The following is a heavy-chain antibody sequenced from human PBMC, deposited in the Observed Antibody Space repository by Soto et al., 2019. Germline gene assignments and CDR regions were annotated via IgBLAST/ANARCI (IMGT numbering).Heavy chain of an antibody. CDR1: GYSFTSYW. Sequence: GESLKISCKGSGYSFTSYWIGWVRQMPGKGLEWMGIIYPGDSDTRYSPSFQGQVTISADKSISTAYLQWSSLKASDTAMYYCARLVIHMGKSHWFDPWGQGTLVTAPQ. CDR3: ARLVIHMGKSHWFDP. J-gene: IGHJ5*02. CDR2: IYPGDSDT. D-gene: IGHD3-16*02. V-gene: IGHV5-51*01.